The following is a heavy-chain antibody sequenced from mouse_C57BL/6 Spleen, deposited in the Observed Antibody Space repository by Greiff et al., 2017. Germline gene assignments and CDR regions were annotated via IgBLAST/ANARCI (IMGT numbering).Heavy chain of an antibody. CDR3: ARERVVAPYYYAMDY. CDR1: GYTFTDYN. V-gene: IGHV1-22*01. Sequence: EVQLQQSGPELVKPGASVKMSCKASGYTFTDYNMHWVKQSHGKSLEWIGYINPNNGGTSYNQKFKGKATLTVNKSSSTAYMELRSLTSEDSAVYYCARERVVAPYYYAMDYWGQGTSVTVSS. D-gene: IGHD1-1*01. J-gene: IGHJ4*01. CDR2: INPNNGGT.